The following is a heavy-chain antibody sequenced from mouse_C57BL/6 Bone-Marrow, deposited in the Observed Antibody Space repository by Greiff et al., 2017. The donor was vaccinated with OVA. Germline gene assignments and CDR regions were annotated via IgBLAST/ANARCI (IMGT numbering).Heavy chain of an antibody. CDR2: ISYSGST. Sequence: EVNVVESGPGLAKPSQTLSLTCSVTGYSITSDYWNWIRKFPGNKLEYMGYISYSGSTYYNPSLKSRISITRDTSKNQYYLQLNSVTTEDTATYYCARHYGSSYWYFDVWGTGTTVTVSS. J-gene: IGHJ1*03. CDR3: ARHYGSSYWYFDV. V-gene: IGHV3-8*01. D-gene: IGHD1-1*01. CDR1: GYSITSDY.